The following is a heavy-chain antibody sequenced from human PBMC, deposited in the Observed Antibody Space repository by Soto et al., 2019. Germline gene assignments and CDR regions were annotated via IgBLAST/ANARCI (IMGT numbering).Heavy chain of an antibody. CDR1: GYTFTAYF. CDR3: ARARFSGRLGYFDM. CDR2: INPNHGGT. J-gene: IGHJ3*02. V-gene: IGHV1-2*02. D-gene: IGHD1-26*01. Sequence: QVHLVQSGAEVEKPGASVKVSCNTSGYTFTAYFMHWVRQAPGQGLEWMGWINPNHGGTDYAKKFQGRVTMTMDTSTTTFYMELSSLRSDDTAVYFCARARFSGRLGYFDMWGQGTKVTVSS.